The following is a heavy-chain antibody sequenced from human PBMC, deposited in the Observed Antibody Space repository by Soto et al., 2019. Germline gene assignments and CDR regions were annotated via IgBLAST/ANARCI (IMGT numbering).Heavy chain of an antibody. Sequence: QVQLVQSGAEVKKPGSSVRVSCKASGTIFSSYTISWVRQAPGQGLEWMGRIIPILGETNSAQKFQGRVTLTADKSTNTAYMELNSLRLDDMALYYCARGLGGRMDDWGQGTTVTVSS. J-gene: IGHJ6*02. CDR1: GTIFSSYT. V-gene: IGHV1-69*08. CDR3: ARGLGGRMDD. D-gene: IGHD3-16*01. CDR2: IIPILGET.